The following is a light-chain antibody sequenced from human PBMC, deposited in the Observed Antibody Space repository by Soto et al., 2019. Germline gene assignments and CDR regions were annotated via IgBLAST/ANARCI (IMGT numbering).Light chain of an antibody. CDR2: DAS. Sequence: DIQMTQSPSTLSASVGDRVTITCRASQSISSWLAWYQQKPGKAPKLLIYDASSLQSGVPSRFSGSGSGTDFTLTISSLQPEDFATYYCQQYNSYSTFGQGTKVDI. CDR3: QQYNSYST. CDR1: QSISSW. V-gene: IGKV1-5*01. J-gene: IGKJ1*01.